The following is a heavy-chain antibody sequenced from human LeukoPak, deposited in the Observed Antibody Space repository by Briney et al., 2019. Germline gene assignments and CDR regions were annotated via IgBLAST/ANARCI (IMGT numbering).Heavy chain of an antibody. Sequence: PSETLSLTCTVSGGSISSYYWTWIRQPPGKGLEWIGYIYYSGSTNYNPSLKSRVTISVDTSKNQFSLKLSSVTAADTAVYYCARGADWFDPWGQGTLVTVSS. CDR1: GGSISSYY. CDR2: IYYSGST. J-gene: IGHJ5*02. D-gene: IGHD6-19*01. V-gene: IGHV4-59*01. CDR3: ARGADWFDP.